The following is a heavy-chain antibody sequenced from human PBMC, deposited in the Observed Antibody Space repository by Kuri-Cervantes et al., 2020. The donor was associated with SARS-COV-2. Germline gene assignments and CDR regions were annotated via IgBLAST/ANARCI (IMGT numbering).Heavy chain of an antibody. CDR3: ARALPEGVGATSRRRGFDY. J-gene: IGHJ4*02. CDR2: ISYDGSNK. CDR1: GFTFSSYA. D-gene: IGHD1-26*01. Sequence: GESLKISCAASGFTFSSYAMHWVRQAPDKGLEWVAVISYDGSNKYYADSVKGRFTISRDNSKNTLYPQMNSLRAEDTAVYYCARALPEGVGATSRRRGFDYWGQGTLVTVSS. V-gene: IGHV3-30-3*01.